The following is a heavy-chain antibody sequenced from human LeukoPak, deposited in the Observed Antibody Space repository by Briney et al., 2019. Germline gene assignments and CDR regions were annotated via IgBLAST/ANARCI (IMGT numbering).Heavy chain of an antibody. V-gene: IGHV4-38-2*02. J-gene: IGHJ4*02. CDR2: IYHSGST. D-gene: IGHD3-10*01. CDR1: GYSISSFYY. CDR3: ARQAFGDQFDY. Sequence: PSETLSLTCTVSGYSISSFYYWGWIRHPPGKGLEWIGSIYHSGSTYYNPSLKSRVTISVDTSKNQFSLKLTSVTAADTAVYYCARQAFGDQFDYWGQGTLVTVSS.